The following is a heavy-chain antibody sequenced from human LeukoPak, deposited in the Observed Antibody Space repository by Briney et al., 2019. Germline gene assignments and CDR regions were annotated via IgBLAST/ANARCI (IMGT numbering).Heavy chain of an antibody. V-gene: IGHV3-30-3*01. Sequence: GGSLRLSCAASGFTFSSSAMHWVRQAPDKGLEWVAVIPYDGSNKYYADSVKGRFTISRDNSKNTLYLQMNSLRADDTAVYYCARADFWSGYYYYYGMDVWGQGTTVTVSS. CDR1: GFTFSSSA. CDR2: IPYDGSNK. J-gene: IGHJ6*02. D-gene: IGHD3-3*01. CDR3: ARADFWSGYYYYYGMDV.